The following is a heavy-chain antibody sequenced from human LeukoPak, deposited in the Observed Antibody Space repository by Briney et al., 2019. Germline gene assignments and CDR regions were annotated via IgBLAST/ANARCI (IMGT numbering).Heavy chain of an antibody. V-gene: IGHV3-33*01. CDR3: GRDGVRQYYDGAGSPYYFGC. D-gene: IGHD3-10*01. CDR2: IWYDGSNK. Sequence: KGLEWVALIWYDGSNKYYADSVKGRFTISRDNSKNMLYLQMSSLRAEDTAVYYCGRDGVRQYYDGAGSPYYFGCWGQGTLVTVA. J-gene: IGHJ4*02.